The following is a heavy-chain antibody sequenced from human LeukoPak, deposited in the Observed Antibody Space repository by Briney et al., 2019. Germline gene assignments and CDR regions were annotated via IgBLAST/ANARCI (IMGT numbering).Heavy chain of an antibody. J-gene: IGHJ4*02. CDR1: GYTLAELP. CDR3: THFDY. Sequence: ATVKVPCKVSGYTLAELPMHWVRQAPGKGLEWMGGFHTEDHERVYAQRFQGRIILTEDNSTDTTYMELSGLTSEDTAIYFCTHFDYWGQGTPITVSS. CDR2: FHTEDHER. V-gene: IGHV1-24*01.